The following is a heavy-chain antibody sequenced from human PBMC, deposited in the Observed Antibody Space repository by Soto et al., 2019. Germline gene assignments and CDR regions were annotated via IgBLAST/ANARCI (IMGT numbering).Heavy chain of an antibody. CDR2: VYYSGTT. J-gene: IGHJ1*01. V-gene: IGHV4-39*01. CDR3: ARYYDTSNRPCFHH. CDR1: GGSISTTTYY. Sequence: SETLSLTCTVSGGSISTTTYYWAWIRQPPGKGLEWVGTVYYSGTTYYNPSLKTRLTISVDTSKNQFSLKLNSVTAADTAFYYCARYYDTSNRPCFHHWGQGTLVTVSS. D-gene: IGHD3-22*01.